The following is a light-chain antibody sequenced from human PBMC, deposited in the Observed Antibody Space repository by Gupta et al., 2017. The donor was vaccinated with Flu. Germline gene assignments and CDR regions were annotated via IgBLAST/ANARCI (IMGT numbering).Light chain of an antibody. CDR1: QSVSSTY. CDR2: AAS. J-gene: IGKJ1*01. Sequence: EIVLTQSPGTLSLSPGERATLSCRASQSVSSTYFAWFQQKPGQAPRLLIYAASSRATGIPDRFSGSGSGTDFTLTISRLEPEDFAVYYCQQYGSSPTFGRGTKVEIK. CDR3: QQYGSSPT. V-gene: IGKV3-20*01.